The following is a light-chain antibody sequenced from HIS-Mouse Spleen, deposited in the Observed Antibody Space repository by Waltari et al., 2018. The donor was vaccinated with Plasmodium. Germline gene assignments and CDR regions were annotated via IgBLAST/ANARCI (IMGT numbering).Light chain of an antibody. CDR1: SSDVGGYNY. CDR2: EVS. V-gene: IGLV2-8*01. Sequence: QSALTQPPSASGSPGQSVTISCTGTSSDVGGYNYVSWYQQHPGKAPKLMIYEVSKRPSGCPDRFPGSKPGNTASLTVSGLQAEDEADYYCSSYAGSNNLVFGGGTKLTVL. CDR3: SSYAGSNNLV. J-gene: IGLJ2*01.